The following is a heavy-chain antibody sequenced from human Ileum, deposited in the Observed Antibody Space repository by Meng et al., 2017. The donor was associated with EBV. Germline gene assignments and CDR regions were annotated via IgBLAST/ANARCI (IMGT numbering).Heavy chain of an antibody. V-gene: IGHV3-21*01. J-gene: IGHJ4*02. CDR1: GFVFSDYT. CDR3: AKDEAIGF. CDR2: ISSRSNYI. Sequence: EVPLVGFGGGLVNLGGSLRLSCAASGFVFSDYTMNWVRQAPGKGLEWVSSISSRSNYIHYADSVRGRFTISRDNGENALFLQMDSLRDEDTAVYYCAKDEAIGFWGQGTLVTVSS.